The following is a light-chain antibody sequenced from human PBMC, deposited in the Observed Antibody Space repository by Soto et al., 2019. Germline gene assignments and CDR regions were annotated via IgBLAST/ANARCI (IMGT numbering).Light chain of an antibody. V-gene: IGLV2-14*02. Sequence: QSVLTQPASVSGSPGQSITIFCTGTSSDVGSSNLVSWYQQHPGKAPKLMIYDVTYGSSGISNRFSGSKSGNTASLTISGLQAEDEAVYYCSSYTTSSTVIFGGGTKLTVL. J-gene: IGLJ2*01. CDR1: SSDVGSSNL. CDR3: SSYTTSSTVI. CDR2: DVT.